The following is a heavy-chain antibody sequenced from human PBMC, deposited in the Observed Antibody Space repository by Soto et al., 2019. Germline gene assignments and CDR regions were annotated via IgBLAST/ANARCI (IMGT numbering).Heavy chain of an antibody. Sequence: ASVKVSCKVSGYTLTELSMHWVRQAPGKGLEWMGGFDPEDGETIYAQKFQGRVTMTEDTSTDTAYMELSSLRSEDTAVYYCATSSEVDSGYDRRSHYYYYGMDVWGQGTTVTVSS. V-gene: IGHV1-24*01. CDR3: ATSSEVDSGYDRRSHYYYYGMDV. CDR1: GYTLTELS. CDR2: FDPEDGET. J-gene: IGHJ6*02. D-gene: IGHD5-12*01.